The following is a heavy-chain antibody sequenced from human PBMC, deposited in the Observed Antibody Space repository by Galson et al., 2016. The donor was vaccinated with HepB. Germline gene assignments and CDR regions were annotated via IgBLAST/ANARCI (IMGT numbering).Heavy chain of an antibody. CDR1: GFTVSSNY. D-gene: IGHD3-16*02. J-gene: IGHJ4*02. Sequence: SLRLSCAASGFTVSSNYMTWVRQPPGKGLECVSVIYSGGSTDYADSVKGRFTIFRDNSNNTLSLQMNSLRVEDTALYYCAKDISPLLQGVIGYWGQGTLVTVSS. CDR2: IYSGGST. CDR3: AKDISPLLQGVIGY. V-gene: IGHV3-53*05.